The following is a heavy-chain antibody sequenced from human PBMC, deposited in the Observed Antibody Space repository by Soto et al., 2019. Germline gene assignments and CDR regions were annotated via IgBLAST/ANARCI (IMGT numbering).Heavy chain of an antibody. CDR3: ARLARGVILLNNWFDR. V-gene: IGHV4-4*02. J-gene: IGHJ5*02. D-gene: IGHD3-10*01. CDR2: IYHSGST. Sequence: XGTLCLTGAVSGGSISISNWWSCVRQPPGKGLEWIGEIYHSGSTNYNPSLKSRVTISVDKSKNQFSLKLRSVTAADTAVYYCARLARGVILLNNWFDRWGQGTLVTVSS. CDR1: GGSISISNW.